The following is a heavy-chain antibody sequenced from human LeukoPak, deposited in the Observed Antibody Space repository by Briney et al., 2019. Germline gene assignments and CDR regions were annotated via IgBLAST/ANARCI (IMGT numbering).Heavy chain of an antibody. CDR3: ASPEAYSDSSGYRDY. D-gene: IGHD3-22*01. V-gene: IGHV4-34*01. J-gene: IGHJ4*02. CDR1: GGSFSGYY. CDR2: INHSGST. Sequence: SETLSLTCAVSGGSFSGYYWSWIRQPPGKVLEWIGEINHSGSTNYNPSLKSRVTISVDTSKNQFSLKLSSVTAADTAVYYCASPEAYSDSSGYRDYWGQGTLVTVSS.